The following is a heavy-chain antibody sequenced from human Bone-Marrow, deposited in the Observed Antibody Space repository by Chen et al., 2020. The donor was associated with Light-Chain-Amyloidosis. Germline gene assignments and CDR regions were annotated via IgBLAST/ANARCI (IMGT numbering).Heavy chain of an antibody. D-gene: IGHD5-12*01. CDR1: GYTFPNYW. V-gene: IGHV5-51*01. Sequence: EVQLEQSGPEVKKPGESLKISCKGAGYTFPNYWIGWVRQMPGKGLEWMAVIYPDDSDARYSPSFECQVTISADKSIPTAYLQWRSLKASDTAMYYCARRRDGYNFDYWGQGTLVTVSS. CDR3: ARRRDGYNFDY. CDR2: IYPDDSDA. J-gene: IGHJ4*02.